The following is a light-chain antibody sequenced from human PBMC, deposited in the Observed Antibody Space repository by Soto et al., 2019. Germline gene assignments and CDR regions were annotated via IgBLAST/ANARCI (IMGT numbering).Light chain of an antibody. Sequence: QSVLTQPPSASGTPGQRVTISCFGSSSNIGSNTVNWYQQLPGTAPKLLIYTNNQRPSGVPDRFSGSKPGTSASLAISGLQFEDEADYYCAAGDDSLNGPVFGGGTKLPAL. V-gene: IGLV1-44*01. CDR3: AAGDDSLNGPV. CDR2: TNN. J-gene: IGLJ2*01. CDR1: SSNIGSNT.